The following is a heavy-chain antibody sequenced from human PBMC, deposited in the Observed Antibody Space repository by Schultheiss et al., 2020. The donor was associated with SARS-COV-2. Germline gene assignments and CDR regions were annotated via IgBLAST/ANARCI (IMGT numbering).Heavy chain of an antibody. CDR1: GGSISSGGYY. Sequence: SETLSLTCTVSGGSISSGGYYWSWIRQHPGKGLEWIGYIYYSGSTYYNPSLKSRVTISVDTSKNQFSLKLSSVTAADTAVYYCARVGIAAAGPYFDYWGQGTLVTVSS. D-gene: IGHD6-13*01. CDR2: IYYSGST. CDR3: ARVGIAAAGPYFDY. V-gene: IGHV4-31*03. J-gene: IGHJ4*02.